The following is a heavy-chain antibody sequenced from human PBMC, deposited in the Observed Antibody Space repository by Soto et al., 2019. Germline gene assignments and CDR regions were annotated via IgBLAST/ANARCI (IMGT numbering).Heavy chain of an antibody. J-gene: IGHJ4*02. CDR2: IYYSGST. D-gene: IGHD4-17*01. CDR1: GGSISSGGYY. CDR3: AATVTTTRKFDY. V-gene: IGHV4-31*03. Sequence: PSETLSLTCTVSGGSISSGGYYWSWIRQHPGKGLEWIGYIYYSGSTYYNPSLKSRVTISVDTSKNQFSLKLSSVTAADTAVYYCAATVTTTRKFDYWGQGTLVTVSS.